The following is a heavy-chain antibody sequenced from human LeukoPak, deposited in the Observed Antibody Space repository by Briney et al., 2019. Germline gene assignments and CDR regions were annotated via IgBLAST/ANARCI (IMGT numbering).Heavy chain of an antibody. J-gene: IGHJ4*02. D-gene: IGHD6-19*01. Sequence: GGSLRLSCETSGFTFSDYAMHWVRQAPGKGLEWVAMIYYDGSNQYYADSVKGRFIISRGNSKNMLFLQMHSLRVDDTAAYYCVTGFTAVAALFDFWGRGTLVTVSS. CDR1: GFTFSDYA. CDR2: IYYDGSNQ. V-gene: IGHV3-33*01. CDR3: VTGFTAVAALFDF.